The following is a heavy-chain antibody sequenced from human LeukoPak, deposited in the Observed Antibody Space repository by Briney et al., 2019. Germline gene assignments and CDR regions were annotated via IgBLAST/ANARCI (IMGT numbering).Heavy chain of an antibody. Sequence: GRSLRLSCAASAFTFSDAWMSWVRQAPGKGQEWVGHIKSKTDGRTTDYAAPVKGRFTISRDDSKNTLYLQMNSLKTEDTAVYYCTTPKSYYYYYMDVWGKGTTVTVSS. V-gene: IGHV3-15*01. CDR1: AFTFSDAW. J-gene: IGHJ6*03. CDR2: IKSKTDGRTT. CDR3: TTPKSYYYYYMDV.